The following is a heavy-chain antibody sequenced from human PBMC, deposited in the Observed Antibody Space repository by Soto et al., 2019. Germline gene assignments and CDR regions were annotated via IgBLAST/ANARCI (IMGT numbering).Heavy chain of an antibody. CDR2: IYYSGST. J-gene: IGHJ6*02. V-gene: IGHV4-31*03. CDR3: ARERSRGPNYYYYGMDV. D-gene: IGHD3-10*01. Sequence: QVQLQESGPGLVKPSQTLSLTCTVSGGSISSGGYYWSWIRQHPGKGLEWIGYIYYSGSTYYNPSLKSRVTISVDTSKNQFSLKLSSVTAADTAVYYCARERSRGPNYYYYGMDVWGQGTTVTVSS. CDR1: GGSISSGGYY.